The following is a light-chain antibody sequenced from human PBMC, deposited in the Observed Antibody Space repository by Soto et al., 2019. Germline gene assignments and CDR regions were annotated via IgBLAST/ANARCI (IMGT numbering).Light chain of an antibody. J-gene: IGKJ1*01. CDR1: QDVSRS. CDR3: QQSYSTRRT. Sequence: DTQLTQSPSFLSASVGDRVTIACRASQDVSRSVGWYQQKPGTAPKLLISAASTLNSGVPSRFSGSGSGTDFTLTISSLQPEDFATYYCQQSYSTRRTFGQGTKVEIK. CDR2: AAS. V-gene: IGKV1-39*01.